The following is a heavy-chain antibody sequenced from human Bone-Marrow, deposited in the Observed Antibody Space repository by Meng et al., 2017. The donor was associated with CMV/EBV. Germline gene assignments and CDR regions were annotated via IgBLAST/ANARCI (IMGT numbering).Heavy chain of an antibody. J-gene: IGHJ4*02. CDR3: AKGLSGSYLPEYYFDY. CDR2: ISGSGGST. D-gene: IGHD1-26*01. CDR1: GFTFTSYW. Sequence: GESLKISCAASGFTFTSYWMHWVRQAPGKGLEWVSAISGSGGSTYYADSVKGRFTISRDNSKNTLYLQMNSLRAEDTAVYYCAKGLSGSYLPEYYFDYWGQGTLVTVSS. V-gene: IGHV3-23*01.